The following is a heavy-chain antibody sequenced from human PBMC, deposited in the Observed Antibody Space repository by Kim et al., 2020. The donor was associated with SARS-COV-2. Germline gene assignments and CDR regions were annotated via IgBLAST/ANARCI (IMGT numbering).Heavy chain of an antibody. V-gene: IGHV4-61*01. Sequence: SETLSLTCTVSGGSVSSGSYYWSWIRQPPGKGLEWIGYIYYSGSTNYNPSLKSRVTISVDTSKNQFSLKLSSVTAADTAVYYCARGYAIYGMDVWGQGTTVTVSS. D-gene: IGHD2-8*01. CDR2: IYYSGST. J-gene: IGHJ6*02. CDR1: GGSVSSGSYY. CDR3: ARGYAIYGMDV.